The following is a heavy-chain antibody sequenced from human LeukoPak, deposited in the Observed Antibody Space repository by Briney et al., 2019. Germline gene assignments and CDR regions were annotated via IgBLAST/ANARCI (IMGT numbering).Heavy chain of an antibody. Sequence: SETLSLTCTVSGGSISSYYWSWIRQPPGKGLEWIGYIYYSGSTNYNPSLKSRVTISVDTSKNQFSLKLSSVTAADTAVYYCARANPDTAMVTGGCYFDYWGQGTLVTVSS. CDR3: ARANPDTAMVTGGCYFDY. CDR2: IYYSGST. D-gene: IGHD5-18*01. CDR1: GGSISSYY. J-gene: IGHJ4*02. V-gene: IGHV4-59*01.